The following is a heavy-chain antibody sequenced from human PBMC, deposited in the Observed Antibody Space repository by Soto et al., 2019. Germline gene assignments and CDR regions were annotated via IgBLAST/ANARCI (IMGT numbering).Heavy chain of an antibody. J-gene: IGHJ4*02. Sequence: ASVKVSCKASGYTFTSYGLDWVRQAPGQGLEWMGWITAYNDNTNYAQKVQGRAILTIDTSTTTGYMELRSLRSDDTAVYYCARGQIQSDFDYWGQGTLVTVSS. CDR3: ARGQIQSDFDY. CDR2: ITAYNDNT. D-gene: IGHD3-3*01. CDR1: GYTFTSYG. V-gene: IGHV1-18*04.